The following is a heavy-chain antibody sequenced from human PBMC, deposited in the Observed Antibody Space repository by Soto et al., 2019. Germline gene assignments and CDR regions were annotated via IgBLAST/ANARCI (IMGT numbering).Heavy chain of an antibody. D-gene: IGHD1-26*01. CDR2: IKNKANSYTT. J-gene: IGHJ4*02. CDR1: GFIFSDHY. Sequence: VQLVESGGGLVQPGGSLRLSCAASGFIFSDHYMDWVRQAPGKGLERVGRIKNKANSYTTEYAASVKGRFTISRDESKNSLYLQMNSLKTEDTAVYYCTRIALVGATGGRYFDYWGQGTLLTVSS. CDR3: TRIALVGATGGRYFDY. V-gene: IGHV3-72*01.